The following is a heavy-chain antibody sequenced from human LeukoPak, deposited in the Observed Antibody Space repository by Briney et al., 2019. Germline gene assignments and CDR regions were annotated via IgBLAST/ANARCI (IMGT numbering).Heavy chain of an antibody. CDR2: IYYSGST. CDR1: GGSISSYY. Sequence: SETLSLTCTVSGGSISSYYWSWIRQPPGKGLEWIGYIYYSGSTNYNPSLKSRVTISVDTSENQFSLKLSSVTAADTAVYYCARNRRGYNSYYFDYWGQGTLVTVPS. CDR3: ARNRRGYNSYYFDY. J-gene: IGHJ4*02. V-gene: IGHV4-59*01. D-gene: IGHD5-12*01.